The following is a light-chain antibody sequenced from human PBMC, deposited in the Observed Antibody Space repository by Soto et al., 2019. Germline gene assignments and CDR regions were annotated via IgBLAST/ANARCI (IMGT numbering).Light chain of an antibody. CDR3: QDGYSTPLA. CDR2: AAS. Sequence: DIQMTQSPSSLSASVGDRVTITCRASQSISTYLHWYQQKPGKAPNLLIYAASNLQSGVPSRFSGSGSGTDFTLAISSLQPEDFATYFCQDGYSTPLAFSGGTKVDIK. J-gene: IGKJ4*01. CDR1: QSISTY. V-gene: IGKV1-39*01.